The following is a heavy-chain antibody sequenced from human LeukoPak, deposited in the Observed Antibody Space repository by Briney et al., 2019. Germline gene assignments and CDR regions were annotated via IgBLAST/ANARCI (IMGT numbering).Heavy chain of an antibody. V-gene: IGHV3-23*03. J-gene: IGHJ3*01. D-gene: IGHD3-10*01. CDR1: GFTFSAYG. CDR3: ARDVYGSGLGAFDL. CDR2: IYNGVT. Sequence: GGSLRLSCAASGFTFSAYGMSWVRQAPGKGLEWVSVIYNGVTYYRDSVKGRFSISRDISKNTVYLQMNSLRAEDTAKYYCARDVYGSGLGAFDLWGQGTMVTVSS.